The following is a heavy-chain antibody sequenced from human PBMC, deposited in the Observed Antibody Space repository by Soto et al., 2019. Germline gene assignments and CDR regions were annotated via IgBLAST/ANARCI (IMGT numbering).Heavy chain of an antibody. V-gene: IGHV3-73*02. Sequence: EVQLVESGGGLVQPGGSLKLSCAASGFAFSDSAMHWVRQASGKGLAWIGHVRGKRGNDGTAYAASVKGRFTISRDDTKTTTYLQMNSLKIEDTAVYYGTRRHDWTAVDPLDYWCQGTLVTDSS. D-gene: IGHD5-18*01. CDR1: GFAFSDSA. CDR3: TRRHDWTAVDPLDY. CDR2: VRGKRGNDGT. J-gene: IGHJ4*02.